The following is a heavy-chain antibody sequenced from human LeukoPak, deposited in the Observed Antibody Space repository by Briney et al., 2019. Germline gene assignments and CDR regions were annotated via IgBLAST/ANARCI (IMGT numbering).Heavy chain of an antibody. D-gene: IGHD5-18*01. CDR3: ARGGGYSYGPLDY. J-gene: IGHJ4*02. Sequence: PGGSLRLSCAVSGFTLSSDWMHWVRQAPGKGLVWVSHINSDGSSTSYADSVKGRFTISRDNAKNTLYLQMNGLRAEDTAVYYCARGGGYSYGPLDYWGQGTLVTVSS. CDR2: INSDGSST. CDR1: GFTLSSDW. V-gene: IGHV3-74*01.